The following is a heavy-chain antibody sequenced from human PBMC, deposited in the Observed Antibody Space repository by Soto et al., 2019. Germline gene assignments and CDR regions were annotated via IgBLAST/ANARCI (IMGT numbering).Heavy chain of an antibody. CDR2: ISYSGSA. CDR1: GDSVNTVGSF. J-gene: IGHJ4*02. V-gene: IGHV4-61*08. CDR3: ARVCCYGRLEY. Sequence: QVQLQESGPGLVKPSETLSLTCAVSGDSVNTVGSFWAWIRRPPEWGLELLGQISYSGSALYNSSLRGRVAILLDSPANQFSLSLSSVTAADTALYYCARVCCYGRLEYWGQGAPVIVSS. D-gene: IGHD2-2*01.